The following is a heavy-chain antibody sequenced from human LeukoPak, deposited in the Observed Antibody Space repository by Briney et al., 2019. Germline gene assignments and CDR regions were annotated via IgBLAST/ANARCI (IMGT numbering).Heavy chain of an antibody. D-gene: IGHD1-26*01. CDR1: GYSFTSHW. J-gene: IGHJ4*02. V-gene: IGHV5-51*01. Sequence: GESLKISCKGSGYSFTSHWIGWVRQMPGKGLEWMGIIYPGDSDTRYSPSSQGQVTISADKSISTAYLQWSSLKASDTAMYYCARRSIVGAYYFDYWGQGTLVTVSS. CDR2: IYPGDSDT. CDR3: ARRSIVGAYYFDY.